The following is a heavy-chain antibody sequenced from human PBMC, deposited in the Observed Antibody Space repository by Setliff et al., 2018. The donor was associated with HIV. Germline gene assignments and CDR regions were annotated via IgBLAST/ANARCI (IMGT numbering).Heavy chain of an antibody. J-gene: IGHJ4*02. V-gene: IGHV3-49*04. CDR1: GFTLGDYV. CDR2: ISSKLYGGTT. CDR3: ARGGIQLWGLTTL. Sequence: SLRLSCTVSGFTLGDYVMSWVRQAPGKGLEWVGFISSKLYGGTTEYAASVKGRFTISRDDSKNTLYLQMNSLRAEDTAVYYCARGGIQLWGLTTLGGQGTLVTVSS. D-gene: IGHD5-18*01.